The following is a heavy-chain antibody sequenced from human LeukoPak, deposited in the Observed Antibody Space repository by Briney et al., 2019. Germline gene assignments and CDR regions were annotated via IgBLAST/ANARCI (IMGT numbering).Heavy chain of an antibody. J-gene: IGHJ4*02. CDR2: ISSSSSTI. CDR3: ARERYVGTDY. CDR1: GFTFSSYG. V-gene: IGHV3-48*01. Sequence: GGSLRLSCAASGFTFSSYGMHWVRQAPGKGLEWVSYISSSSSTIYYADSVKGRFTISRDNAKNSLYLQMNSLRAEDTAVYYCARERYVGTDYWGQGTLVTVSS. D-gene: IGHD5-12*01.